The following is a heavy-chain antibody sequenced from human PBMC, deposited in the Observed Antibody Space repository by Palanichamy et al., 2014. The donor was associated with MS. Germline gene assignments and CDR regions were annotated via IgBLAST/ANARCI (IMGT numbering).Heavy chain of an antibody. CDR1: GFTFDDHA. Sequence: EVQLVESGGGLVQPGRSLRLSCAASGFTFDDHAMHWVRQPPGKGLEWVSGIYWNSGNIVYADSVKGRFTVSRDNAKNSLYLQMNSLRADETALYYCAKSRTGTSFDYWGQGILVTVSS. CDR3: AKSRTGTSFDY. CDR2: IYWNSGNI. J-gene: IGHJ4*02. V-gene: IGHV3-9*01. D-gene: IGHD1-1*01.